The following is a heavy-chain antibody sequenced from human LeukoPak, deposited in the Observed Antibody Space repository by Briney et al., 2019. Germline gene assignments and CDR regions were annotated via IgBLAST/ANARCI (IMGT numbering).Heavy chain of an antibody. CDR3: ARGFCSSTSCYWAYYMDV. J-gene: IGHJ6*03. CDR2: INQSGST. Sequence: PSETLSLTCAVYGGSFSGYYWSWIRQPPGKGLEWIGEINQSGSTNYNPSLKSRVTTSVDTSKNQFSLKLSSVTAADTAVYYCARGFCSSTSCYWAYYMDVWGKGTTVTVSS. D-gene: IGHD2-2*01. CDR1: GGSFSGYY. V-gene: IGHV4-34*01.